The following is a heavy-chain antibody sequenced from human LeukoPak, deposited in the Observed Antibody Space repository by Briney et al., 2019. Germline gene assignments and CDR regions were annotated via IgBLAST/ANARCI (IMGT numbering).Heavy chain of an antibody. CDR1: GGSFSNYY. J-gene: IGHJ4*02. CDR3: ARELGYYDSSGYYGGTFEY. V-gene: IGHV4-34*01. D-gene: IGHD3-22*01. Sequence: PSETLSLTCAVYGGSFSNYYWSWIRQPPGKGLEWIGEVNHRGSTNYNPSLNSRVTILVDTSKNQFSLKLSSATAADTAVYYCARELGYYDSSGYYGGTFEYWGQGTLVTVSS. CDR2: VNHRGST.